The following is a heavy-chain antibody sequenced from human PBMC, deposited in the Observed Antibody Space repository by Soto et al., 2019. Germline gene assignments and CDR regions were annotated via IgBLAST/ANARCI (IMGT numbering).Heavy chain of an antibody. D-gene: IGHD3-10*01. CDR2: IYWDDDK. Sequence: QITLKESGPTLVKPTQTLTLTCTFSGFSLSTSGVGVGWIRQPPGKALEWLALIYWDDDKRYSPSLKSRLTITQDTSKNQVVLTMTNMDPVDTATYYCAHSGTMVRGVPGWFDPWGQGTLVTVSS. J-gene: IGHJ5*02. V-gene: IGHV2-5*02. CDR1: GFSLSTSGVG. CDR3: AHSGTMVRGVPGWFDP.